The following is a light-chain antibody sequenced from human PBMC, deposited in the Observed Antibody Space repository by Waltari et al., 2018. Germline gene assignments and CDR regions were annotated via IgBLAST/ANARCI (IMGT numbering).Light chain of an antibody. V-gene: IGKV1-39*01. CDR2: AAS. J-gene: IGKJ3*01. CDR3: QESVSTPKGT. CDR1: QSISTF. Sequence: DIQMTQSPSSLSASVGDRVTITFRASQSISTFLHWYQQREGRAPKLLIYAASTLQRGVPSRFSGSGAGADFTLTISSLQPEDSATYHCQESVSTPKGTFGPGTKVEIK.